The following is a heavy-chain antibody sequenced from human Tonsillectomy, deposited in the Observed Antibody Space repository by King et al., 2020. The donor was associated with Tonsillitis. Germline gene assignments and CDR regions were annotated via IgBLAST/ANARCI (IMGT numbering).Heavy chain of an antibody. CDR2: IKQDGSEK. J-gene: IGHJ6*02. V-gene: IGHV3-7*03. Sequence: VQLVESGGGLVQPGGSLRLSCAASGFTLSSYWMSWVRQAPGKGLEWVANIKQDGSEKYYVDSVKGRFTITRDNARNSLFLEMNSLRAGDTALYYCARGDRGAAGHRYDYYGMDVWGQGTTVTVSS. D-gene: IGHD6-13*01. CDR1: GFTLSSYW. CDR3: ARGDRGAAGHRYDYYGMDV.